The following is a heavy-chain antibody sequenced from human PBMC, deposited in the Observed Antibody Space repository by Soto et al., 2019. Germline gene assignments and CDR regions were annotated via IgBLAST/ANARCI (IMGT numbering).Heavy chain of an antibody. V-gene: IGHV3-11*01. CDR3: ARESYYYAYGMNV. CDR1: TSSFSDDY. Sequence: GGSLRLSCAASTSSFSDDYMNWIRQVPGKGLEWVAYISGSSRTIYYADSVKGRFTVSRDNAQKSLFLQMNSLRTEDTAVYYCARESYYYAYGMNVWGQGTTVTVSS. J-gene: IGHJ6*02. CDR2: ISGSSRTI.